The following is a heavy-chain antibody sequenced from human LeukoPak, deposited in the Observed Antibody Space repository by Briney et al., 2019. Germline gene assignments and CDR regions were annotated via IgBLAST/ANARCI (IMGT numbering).Heavy chain of an antibody. J-gene: IGHJ4*02. Sequence: GGSLRLSCAASGFTFSSYAMSWVRQAPGKGLEWVSAISGSGGSTYYADSVKGRFTISRDNSKNTLYLQMNSLRAEDTAVYYCAKDTPDCTNGVCYRMFDYWGQGTLVTVSS. D-gene: IGHD2-8*01. CDR3: AKDTPDCTNGVCYRMFDY. V-gene: IGHV3-23*01. CDR1: GFTFSSYA. CDR2: ISGSGGST.